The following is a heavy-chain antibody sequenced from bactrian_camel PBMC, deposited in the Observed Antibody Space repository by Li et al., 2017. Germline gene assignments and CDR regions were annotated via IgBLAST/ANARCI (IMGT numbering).Heavy chain of an antibody. CDR1: GYTLPLH. Sequence: QVQLVESGGGSVQAGGSLKLSCVASGYTLPLHMAWFRRNPGQGREGIAAIAGDDRTNYADPVKGRFTISRDGAKNVIVLQMGSLKPEDTGTYYCAADLVTDGPFLNDTEYYYWGQGTQVTVS. D-gene: IGHD1*01. V-gene: IGHV3S53*01. J-gene: IGHJ4*01. CDR3: AADLVTDGPFLNDTEYYY. CDR2: IAGDDRT.